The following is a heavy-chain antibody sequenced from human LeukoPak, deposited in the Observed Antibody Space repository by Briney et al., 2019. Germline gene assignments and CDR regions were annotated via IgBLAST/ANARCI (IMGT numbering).Heavy chain of an antibody. V-gene: IGHV3-9*01. J-gene: IGHJ4*02. Sequence: GRSLRLSCVASGFTFDDYAMHWVRQAPGKGLEWVSGISWNSGSIGYADSVKGRFTISRDNAKNSLYLQMNSLRAEDTALYYCAKDQDSGSYFGYWGQGTLVTVSS. CDR2: ISWNSGSI. CDR3: AKDQDSGSYFGY. D-gene: IGHD1-26*01. CDR1: GFTFDDYA.